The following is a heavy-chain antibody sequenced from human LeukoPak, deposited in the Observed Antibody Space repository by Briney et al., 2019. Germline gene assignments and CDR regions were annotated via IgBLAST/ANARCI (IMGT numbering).Heavy chain of an antibody. J-gene: IGHJ4*02. CDR3: ARTRITMVRGVITDGFFDY. Sequence: PGGSLRLSCAASGFTVSSNYMSWVRQAPGKGLEWVSVIYSGGSTYYADSVKGRFTISRDNSKNTLYLQMNSLRAEDTAVYYCARTRITMVRGVITDGFFDYWGQGTLVTVSS. V-gene: IGHV3-53*01. CDR1: GFTVSSNY. D-gene: IGHD3-10*01. CDR2: IYSGGST.